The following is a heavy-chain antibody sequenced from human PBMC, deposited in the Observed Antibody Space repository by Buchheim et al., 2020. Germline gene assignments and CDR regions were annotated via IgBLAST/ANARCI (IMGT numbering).Heavy chain of an antibody. D-gene: IGHD3-3*01. CDR2: IYYSGTT. Sequence: QVQLQESGPGLVKPSETLSLTCTLSNGPISNYYWSWIRPPPGKGLEWIGYIYYSGTTSYHPSLKSRVTMSVDTPKNQFSLKLKSVTAADTAVYYCARVLSDYLWRTSHNWFDTWGQGTL. CDR1: NGPISNYY. CDR3: ARVLSDYLWRTSHNWFDT. J-gene: IGHJ5*02. V-gene: IGHV4-59*08.